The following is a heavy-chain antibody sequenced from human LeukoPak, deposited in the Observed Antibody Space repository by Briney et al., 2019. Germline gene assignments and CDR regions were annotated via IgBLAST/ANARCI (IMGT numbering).Heavy chain of an antibody. J-gene: IGHJ5*02. V-gene: IGHV4-39*01. Sequence: SEALSLTCAVSGGSISSSNYYWGWIRQPPGQGLEWIGSTYYSGNTYYNPSLKSRVTISVDTSKNQFSLKLSSVTATDTAVYYCARRRAGRDWFDPWGQGTLVTVSS. CDR3: ARRRAGRDWFDP. CDR2: TYYSGNT. CDR1: GGSISSSNYY. D-gene: IGHD6-19*01.